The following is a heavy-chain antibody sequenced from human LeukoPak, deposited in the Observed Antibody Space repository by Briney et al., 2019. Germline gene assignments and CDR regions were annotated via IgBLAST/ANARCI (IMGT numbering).Heavy chain of an antibody. J-gene: IGHJ4*02. CDR2: IHGSGETT. CDR3: ARVGGSNYYDSSGLDY. CDR1: ALRFSSFA. V-gene: IGHV3-23*01. D-gene: IGHD3-22*01. Sequence: GGSLRLSCAASALRFSSFAMTWVRQVPGKGLEWVSGIHGSGETTYYADSVKGRFTISRDNAKNSLYLQMNSLRAEDTAVYYCARVGGSNYYDSSGLDYWGQGTLVTVSS.